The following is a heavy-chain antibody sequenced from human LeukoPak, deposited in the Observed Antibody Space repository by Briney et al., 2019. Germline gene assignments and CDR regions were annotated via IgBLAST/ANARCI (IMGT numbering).Heavy chain of an antibody. CDR3: ARGGSSWRIRSFDY. Sequence: GASVTVSCKASGYTFTGYYMHWVRQAPGQGLEGMGWINPNSGGTNYAQKFQGRVTMTRDTSISTAYMELSRLRSDDTAVYYCARGGSSWRIRSFDYWGQGTLVTVSS. CDR2: INPNSGGT. D-gene: IGHD6-13*01. J-gene: IGHJ4*02. V-gene: IGHV1-2*02. CDR1: GYTFTGYY.